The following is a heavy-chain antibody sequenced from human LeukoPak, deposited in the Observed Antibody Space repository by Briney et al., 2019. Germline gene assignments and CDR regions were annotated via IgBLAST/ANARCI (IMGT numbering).Heavy chain of an antibody. CDR3: TIAAQADYFDY. CDR1: GFTFSSYG. D-gene: IGHD6-6*01. Sequence: GGSLRLSCAASGFTFSSYGMHWVRQAPGKGLEWVAVIWYDGSNKYYADSVKGRFTISRDNSKNTLYLQMNSLRAEDTAVYYCTIAAQADYFDYWGQGTLVTVSS. CDR2: IWYDGSNK. V-gene: IGHV3-30*02. J-gene: IGHJ4*02.